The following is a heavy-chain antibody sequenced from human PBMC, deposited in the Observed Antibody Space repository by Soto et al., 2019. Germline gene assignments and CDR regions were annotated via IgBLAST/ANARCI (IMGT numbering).Heavy chain of an antibody. V-gene: IGHV4-59*01. CDR3: ARARYGYYDSSGYRFPWFAY. Sequence: SETPSLTCTVSGGSISSYYWSWIRQPPGKGLEWIGYIYYSGSTNYNPSLKSRVTISVDTSKNQFSLKLSSVTAADTAVYYCARARYGYYDSSGYRFPWFAYWGQGTLVTVSS. CDR1: GGSISSYY. J-gene: IGHJ4*02. D-gene: IGHD3-22*01. CDR2: IYYSGST.